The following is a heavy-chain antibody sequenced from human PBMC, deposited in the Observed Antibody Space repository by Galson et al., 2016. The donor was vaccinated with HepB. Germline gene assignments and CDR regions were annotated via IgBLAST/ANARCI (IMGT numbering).Heavy chain of an antibody. CDR1: GASINSSSSY. Sequence: SETLSLTYTVSGASINSSSSYWGWIRQPPGKGLEWIGSLYFGGRTYYNPSLKSRVTISADTSNNQFSLKVSSVTAADTAVYYCARSRWENLDHWGQGTLVTVSS. CDR2: LYFGGRT. V-gene: IGHV4-39*01. J-gene: IGHJ4*02. D-gene: IGHD1-26*01. CDR3: ARSRWENLDH.